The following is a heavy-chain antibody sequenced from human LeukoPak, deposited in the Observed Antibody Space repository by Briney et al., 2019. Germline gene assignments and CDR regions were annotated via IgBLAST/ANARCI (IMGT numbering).Heavy chain of an antibody. V-gene: IGHV3-48*02. CDR1: GFTFSSYS. J-gene: IGHJ3*02. CDR3: TSRYSSGWYDAFDI. CDR2: ISSSSSTI. Sequence: GGSLRLSCAASGFTFSSYSMNWVRQAPGKGLEWVSYISSSSSTIYYADSVKGRFTISRDNAKNSLYLQMNSLRDEDTAVYYCTSRYSSGWYDAFDIWGQGTMVTVSS. D-gene: IGHD6-19*01.